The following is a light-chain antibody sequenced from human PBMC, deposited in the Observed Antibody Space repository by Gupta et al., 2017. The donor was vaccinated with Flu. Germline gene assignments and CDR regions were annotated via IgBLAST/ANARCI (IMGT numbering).Light chain of an antibody. CDR2: EVS. J-gene: IGLJ3*02. Sequence: QSALTQPASVSWSPGQSITISRTGTSSDVGGYNYVSWYQQHPGKAPKLMIYEVSNRPSGVSNRFSCSKSGNTASLTISGLQAEDEADYYCSSYTSSSTLEVFGGGTKLTVL. CDR3: SSYTSSSTLEV. CDR1: SSDVGGYNY. V-gene: IGLV2-14*01.